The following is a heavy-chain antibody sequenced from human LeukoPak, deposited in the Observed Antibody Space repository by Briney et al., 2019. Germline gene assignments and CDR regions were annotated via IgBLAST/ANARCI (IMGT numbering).Heavy chain of an antibody. CDR2: IYYSGST. CDR3: ARGVGSGYTDY. J-gene: IGHJ4*02. V-gene: IGHV4-59*01. Sequence: SETLSLTCAVYAESFSDYYWSWIRQPPGKGLEWIGYIYYSGSTNYNPSLKSRVTISLDTSKNQFSLKLISVTTADTAVYYCARGVGSGYTDYWGQGALVTVSS. CDR1: AESFSDYY. D-gene: IGHD3-22*01.